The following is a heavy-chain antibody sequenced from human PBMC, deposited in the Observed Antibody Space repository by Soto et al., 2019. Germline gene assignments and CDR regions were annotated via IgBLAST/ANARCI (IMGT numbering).Heavy chain of an antibody. J-gene: IGHJ6*02. CDR2: ISVYNGNT. Sequence: QVQRVQSGAEVKTPGASVKVSCKASGYTFTKYAISWMRQAPGQGLEWIGWISVYNGNTKYAENLQGRVTVTTDTSTTTVYMELRSLRSDDTAVYYCAREGAGLYYYYYGMDVWGQGTTVTVPS. CDR3: AREGAGLYYYYYGMDV. V-gene: IGHV1-18*01. D-gene: IGHD6-19*01. CDR1: GYTFTKYA.